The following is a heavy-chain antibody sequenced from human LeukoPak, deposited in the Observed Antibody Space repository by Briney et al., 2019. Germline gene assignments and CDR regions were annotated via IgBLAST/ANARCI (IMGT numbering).Heavy chain of an antibody. CDR3: ARGRPHGNDY. J-gene: IGHJ4*02. V-gene: IGHV3-74*01. CDR1: GFTLSNYW. D-gene: IGHD4-23*01. Sequence: QTGGSLRLSCAASGFTLSNYWMHWVRQAPGKGLVWVSRIASDGSSTTYADSVKGRFSISRDNAKNTLYLQMNSLRVEDTAVYYCARGRPHGNDYWGQGTLVTVSS. CDR2: IASDGSST.